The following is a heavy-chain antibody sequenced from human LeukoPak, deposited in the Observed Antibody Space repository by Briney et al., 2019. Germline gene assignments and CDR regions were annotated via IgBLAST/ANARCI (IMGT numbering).Heavy chain of an antibody. CDR2: IYYSGST. V-gene: IGHV4-39*07. CDR3: ARDRVIAVDGYYFDY. J-gene: IGHJ4*02. CDR1: GGSISSSSYY. D-gene: IGHD6-19*01. Sequence: SETLSLTCTVSGGSISSSSYYWGWIRQPPGKGLEWIGSIYYSGSTYYNPSLKSRVTISVDTSKNQFSLKLSSVTAADTAVYYCARDRVIAVDGYYFDYWGQGTLVTVSS.